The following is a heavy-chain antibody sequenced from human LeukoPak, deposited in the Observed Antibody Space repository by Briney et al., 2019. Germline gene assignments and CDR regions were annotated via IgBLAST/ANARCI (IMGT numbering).Heavy chain of an antibody. CDR1: GGSISSYY. D-gene: IGHD2-15*01. Sequence: SETLSLTCTVSGGSISSYYWSWIRQPAGKGLEWIGRIYTSGSTNYNPSLKSRVTMSVDTSKNQFSLKLSSVTAADTAVYYCARDGGLYCSGGSCYSFLDYWGQGTLVTVSS. V-gene: IGHV4-4*07. CDR2: IYTSGST. J-gene: IGHJ4*02. CDR3: ARDGGLYCSGGSCYSFLDY.